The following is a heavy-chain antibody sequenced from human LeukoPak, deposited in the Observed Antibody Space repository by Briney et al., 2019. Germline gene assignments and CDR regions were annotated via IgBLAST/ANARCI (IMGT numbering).Heavy chain of an antibody. V-gene: IGHV1-2*02. J-gene: IGHJ4*02. CDR1: GYSFTAYY. CDR2: INPNSGGT. D-gene: IGHD3-10*01. Sequence: ASVKVSCTPSGYSFTAYYMHWVRQAPGQRLEWMGWINPNSGGTNYAKKFQDRVTMTRDTSISTAYMELSRLRSDDTAVYYCARDLEVRGVLYYFDYWGQGTLVTVSS. CDR3: ARDLEVRGVLYYFDY.